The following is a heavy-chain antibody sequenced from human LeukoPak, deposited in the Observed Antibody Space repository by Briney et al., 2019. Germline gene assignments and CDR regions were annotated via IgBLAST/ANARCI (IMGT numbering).Heavy chain of an antibody. J-gene: IGHJ6*03. CDR1: GYTFTSYG. V-gene: IGHV1-18*01. CDR2: ISAYNGNT. D-gene: IGHD2-2*01. CDR3: ARASSTSYYYYYYTDV. Sequence: ASVKVSCKASGYTFTSYGISWVRQAPGQGLEWMGWISAYNGNTNYAQKLQGRVTMTTDTSTSTAYMELRSLRSDDTAVYYCARASSTSYYYYYYTDVRGKGTTVTVSS.